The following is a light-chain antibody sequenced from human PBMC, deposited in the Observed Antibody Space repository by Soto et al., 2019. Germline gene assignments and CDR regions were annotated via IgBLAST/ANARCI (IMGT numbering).Light chain of an antibody. CDR2: GAS. Sequence: EIVLTQSPCTLSLSPGERATLSCRASQSVSSSFLAWYQQKPGQAPRLLIYGASNRATGIPDRFSGSGSGTDFTLTISRLEPEDFAVYYCQQYVTSPWAFGQGTKVDIK. V-gene: IGKV3-20*01. CDR1: QSVSSSF. J-gene: IGKJ1*01. CDR3: QQYVTSPWA.